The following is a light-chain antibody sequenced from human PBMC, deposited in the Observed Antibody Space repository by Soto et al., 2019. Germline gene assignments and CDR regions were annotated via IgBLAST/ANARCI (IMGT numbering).Light chain of an antibody. CDR3: ASWDDSLNAYV. CDR2: YDN. CDR1: SSNIGNNA. Sequence: QSVLTQPPSVSEAPRQRVTISCSGSSSNIGNNAVNWYQQLPGQAPKIVIYYDNLLTSGVSDRFSGSKSGISASLAISDLQSEDEADYYCASWDDSLNAYVFGPGTKVTVL. V-gene: IGLV1-36*01. J-gene: IGLJ1*01.